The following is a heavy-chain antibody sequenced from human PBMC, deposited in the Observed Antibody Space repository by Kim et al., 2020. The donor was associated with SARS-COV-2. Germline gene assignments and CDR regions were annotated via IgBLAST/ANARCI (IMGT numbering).Heavy chain of an antibody. Sequence: ADSVKGRFTISRHNSKNTLYLQMNSLRAEDTAVYYCARENYYDSRGNWFDPWGQGTLVTVSS. J-gene: IGHJ5*02. V-gene: IGHV3-53*04. D-gene: IGHD3-22*01. CDR3: ARENYYDSRGNWFDP.